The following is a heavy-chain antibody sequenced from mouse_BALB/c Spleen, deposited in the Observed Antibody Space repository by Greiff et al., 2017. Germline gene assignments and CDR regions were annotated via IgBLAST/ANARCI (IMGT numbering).Heavy chain of an antibody. Sequence: VHLVESGPDLVAPSQSLSITCTVSGFSLTSYGVHWVRQPPGKGLEWLVVIWSDGSTTYNSALKSRLSISKDNSKSQVFLKMNSLQTDDTAMYYCARHGDYDVYYAMDYWGQGTSVTVSS. J-gene: IGHJ4*01. CDR2: IWSDGST. D-gene: IGHD2-4*01. CDR3: ARHGDYDVYYAMDY. V-gene: IGHV2-6-2*01. CDR1: GFSLTSYG.